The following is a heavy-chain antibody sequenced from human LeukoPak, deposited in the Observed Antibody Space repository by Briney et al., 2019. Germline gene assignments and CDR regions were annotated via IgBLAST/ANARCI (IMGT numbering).Heavy chain of an antibody. Sequence: GGSLRLSCAASGFTFIRKSMNWVRQAPGKGLEWISYISSSSYNIYYADSVKGRFTISRDNANNSLYLEMNSLRDEDTAVYYCATGFGDLYDWGQGTLVTVSS. CDR2: ISSSSYNI. CDR3: ATGFGDLYD. D-gene: IGHD3-10*01. CDR1: GFTFIRKS. V-gene: IGHV3-48*02. J-gene: IGHJ4*02.